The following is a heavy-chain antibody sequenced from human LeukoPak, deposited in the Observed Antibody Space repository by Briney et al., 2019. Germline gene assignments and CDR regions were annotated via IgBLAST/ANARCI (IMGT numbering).Heavy chain of an antibody. Sequence: GGSLRLSCAASGFTFDDYAMHWVRQAPGKGLEWVSLISWDGGSTYYADSVKGRFTISRDNAKNSLYLQMNGLRAEDTALYYCAKDKARYCSSTSCSHFDYWGQGTLVTVSS. V-gene: IGHV3-43D*03. CDR1: GFTFDDYA. CDR2: ISWDGGST. CDR3: AKDKARYCSSTSCSHFDY. J-gene: IGHJ4*02. D-gene: IGHD2-2*01.